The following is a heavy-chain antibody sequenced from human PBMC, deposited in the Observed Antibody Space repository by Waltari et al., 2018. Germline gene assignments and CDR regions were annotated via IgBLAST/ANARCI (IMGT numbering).Heavy chain of an antibody. CDR3: AKGQLEQQLAILDY. CDR1: GFTFSSYA. CDR2: ISGSGGRT. J-gene: IGHJ4*02. D-gene: IGHD6-13*01. V-gene: IGHV3-23*01. Sequence: EVQLLESGGGLVQPGGSLRLSCAASGFTFSSYAMSWVRQAPGKGLEWVSVISGSGGRTYYADSVKGRFTIARDNSKNTLYLQMNSLRAEDTAVYYCAKGQLEQQLAILDYWGQGTLVTVSS.